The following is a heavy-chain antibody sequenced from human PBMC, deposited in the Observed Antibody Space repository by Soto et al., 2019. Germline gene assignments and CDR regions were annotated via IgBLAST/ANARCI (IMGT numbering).Heavy chain of an antibody. CDR2: INSDGSST. CDR1: GCTFISLW. J-gene: IGHJ5*02. CDR3: ARDLYCSGGSCYEINWFDP. Sequence: VLPLRHSCGAAGCTFISLWMHWVSQTPGKGLVWVSRINSDGSSTSYADSVKGRFTISRDNAKNTLYLQMNSLRAEDTAVYYCARDLYCSGGSCYEINWFDPWGQGTLVTVSS. D-gene: IGHD2-15*01. V-gene: IGHV3-74*01.